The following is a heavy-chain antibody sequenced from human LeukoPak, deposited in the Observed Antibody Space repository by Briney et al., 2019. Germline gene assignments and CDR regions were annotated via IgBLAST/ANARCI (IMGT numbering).Heavy chain of an antibody. J-gene: IGHJ6*03. Sequence: SETLSLACTVTGGSISSSSYYAGWIRQPPRKGLAWIGSIYYSGSTYYNPSLKSRVTISVDTSKNQFSLKLSCVTAADTAVYYCARGHGYDFWSGYMDVWGKGTTVTVSS. D-gene: IGHD3-3*01. CDR2: IYYSGST. CDR3: ARGHGYDFWSGYMDV. CDR1: GGSISSSSYY. V-gene: IGHV4-39*07.